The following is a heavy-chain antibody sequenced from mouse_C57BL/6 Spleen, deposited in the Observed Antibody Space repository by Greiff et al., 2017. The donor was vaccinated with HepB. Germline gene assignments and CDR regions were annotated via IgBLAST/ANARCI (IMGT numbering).Heavy chain of an antibody. Sequence: QVELQQPGAELVMPGASVKLSCKASGYTFTSYWMHWVKQRPEQGLEWIGEIDPSDSYTNYNQKFKGKSTLTVDKSSSTAYMQLSSLTSEDSAVYYCARGYYGLYAMDYWGQGTSVTVSS. J-gene: IGHJ4*01. CDR1: GYTFTSYW. V-gene: IGHV1-69*01. D-gene: IGHD1-1*01. CDR2: IDPSDSYT. CDR3: ARGYYGLYAMDY.